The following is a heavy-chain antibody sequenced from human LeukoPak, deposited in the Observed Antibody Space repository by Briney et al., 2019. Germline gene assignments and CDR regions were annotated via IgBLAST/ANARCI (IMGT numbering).Heavy chain of an antibody. CDR2: IYTSGST. CDR3: ARDCSGGSCYFDY. D-gene: IGHD2-15*01. V-gene: IGHV4-61*02. Sequence: PSETLSLTCTVSGGSISSGSYYWNWIRQPAGKGLEWIGRIYTSGSTNYNPSPKSRVTISVDTSKNQFSLKLSSVTAADTAVYYCARDCSGGSCYFDYWGQGTLVTVSS. J-gene: IGHJ4*02. CDR1: GGSISSGSYY.